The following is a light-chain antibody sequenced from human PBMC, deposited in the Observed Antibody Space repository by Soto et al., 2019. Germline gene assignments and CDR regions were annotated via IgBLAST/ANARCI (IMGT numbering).Light chain of an antibody. CDR3: QQYYSTTLT. V-gene: IGKV4-1*01. CDR1: QSVLYSSNNKNY. CDR2: WAS. J-gene: IGKJ4*01. Sequence: DIVMTQSPDSLAVSLGERATINCKSSQSVLYSSNNKNYLAWYQQEPGQPPKLLSYWASTRESGVPDRVIGIWSGTDLALTISTRHAEYVAVYYFQQYYSTTLTFGGGTKVDIK.